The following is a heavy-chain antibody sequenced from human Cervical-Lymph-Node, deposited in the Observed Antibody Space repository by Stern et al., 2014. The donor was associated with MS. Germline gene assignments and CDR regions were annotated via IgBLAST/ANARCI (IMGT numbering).Heavy chain of an antibody. CDR1: GYNVTTYA. V-gene: IGHV7-4-1*02. Sequence: VQLGGSGSELRKPGASVKVSCKASGYNVTTYAMNWVRQAPGQGLEWMGWINTKTVNPTFAQGFTGRFVFSLDTSINTAYLQITSLKAEDSAVYYCATWGTGNSPPLFYWGQGTLVTVSS. CDR3: ATWGTGNSPPLFY. J-gene: IGHJ4*02. D-gene: IGHD3-16*01. CDR2: INTKTVNP.